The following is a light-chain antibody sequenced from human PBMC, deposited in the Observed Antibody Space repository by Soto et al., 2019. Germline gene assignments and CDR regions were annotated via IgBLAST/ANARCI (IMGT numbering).Light chain of an antibody. CDR1: SSDVGVYNY. CDR3: CSYAGSYNFV. V-gene: IGLV2-11*01. CDR2: DVT. Sequence: QSALTQPRSVSGSPGQSVTISCTGTSSDVGVYNYVSLYQQHPGKVPKLMIYDVTKRPSGVPDRFSGSKSANTASLTISGLQAEDEANYYCCSYAGSYNFVFGTGTKVTAL. J-gene: IGLJ1*01.